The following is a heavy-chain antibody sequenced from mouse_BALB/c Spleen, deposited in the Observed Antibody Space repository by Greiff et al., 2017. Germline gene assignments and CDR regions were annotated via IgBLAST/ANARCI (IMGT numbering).Heavy chain of an antibody. V-gene: IGHV2-9*02. CDR2: IWAGGST. Sequence: VKLVEPGPGLVAPSQSLSITCTVSGFSLTSYGVHWVRQPPGKGLEWLGVIWAGGSTNYNSALMSRLSISKDNSKSQVFLKMNSLQTDDTAMYYCARDGPMITTGKWFAWWGQGTLVTVSA. J-gene: IGHJ3*01. D-gene: IGHD2-4*01. CDR3: ARDGPMITTGKWFAW. CDR1: GFSLTSYG.